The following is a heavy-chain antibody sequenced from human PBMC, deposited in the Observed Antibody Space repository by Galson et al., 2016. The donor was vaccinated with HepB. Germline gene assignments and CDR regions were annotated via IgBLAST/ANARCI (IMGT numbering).Heavy chain of an antibody. J-gene: IGHJ3*01. CDR2: ITGHGTTT. D-gene: IGHD6-6*01. Sequence: SLRLSCAASGFSFSSYAMSWVRQAPGKGLGWVSTITGHGTTTYYADSVEGRFTISRDNSRSTLYLQMNGLRGEDTAVYYCAKDPQWTTSSRGAFDVWGQGTMLTVFS. CDR1: GFSFSSYA. CDR3: AKDPQWTTSSRGAFDV. V-gene: IGHV3-23*01.